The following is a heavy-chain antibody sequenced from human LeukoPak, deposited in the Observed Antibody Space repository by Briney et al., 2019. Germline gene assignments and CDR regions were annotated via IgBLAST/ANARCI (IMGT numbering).Heavy chain of an antibody. Sequence: SQTLSLTCTVSGGSISSGDYYWGWIRQPPGKGLEWIGYIYYCGSTNYNPSLKSRVTISVDTSKNQFSLKLSSVTAADTAVYYCARGGDPPGDWFDPWGQGTLVTVSS. CDR1: GGSISSGDYY. D-gene: IGHD2-21*02. V-gene: IGHV4-61*08. J-gene: IGHJ5*02. CDR2: IYYCGST. CDR3: ARGGDPPGDWFDP.